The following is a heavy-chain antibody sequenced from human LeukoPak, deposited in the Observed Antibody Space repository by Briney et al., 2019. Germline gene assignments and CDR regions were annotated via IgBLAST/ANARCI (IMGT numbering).Heavy chain of an antibody. D-gene: IGHD6-13*01. CDR3: AREKQQLVPYYGMDV. Sequence: GASVKVSCKASGYTFTGYYMHWVRQAPGQALEWMGWINPNSGGTNYAQKFQGRVTMTRDTSISTAYMELSRLRSDDTAVYYCAREKQQLVPYYGMDVWGQGTTVTVSS. CDR2: INPNSGGT. J-gene: IGHJ6*02. V-gene: IGHV1-2*02. CDR1: GYTFTGYY.